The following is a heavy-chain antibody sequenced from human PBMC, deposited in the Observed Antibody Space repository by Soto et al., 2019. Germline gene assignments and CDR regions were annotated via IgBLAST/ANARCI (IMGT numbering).Heavy chain of an antibody. CDR3: ARLHYYYYYYMDV. Sequence: SVKVSCKASGYTFTSYGISWVRQAPGQGLEWMGGIIPIFGTANYTQKFQGRVTITADESTSTAYMELSSLRSEDTAVYYCARLHYYYYYYMDVWGKGTTVTVSS. CDR2: IIPIFGTA. V-gene: IGHV1-69*13. D-gene: IGHD1-26*01. CDR1: GYTFTSYG. J-gene: IGHJ6*03.